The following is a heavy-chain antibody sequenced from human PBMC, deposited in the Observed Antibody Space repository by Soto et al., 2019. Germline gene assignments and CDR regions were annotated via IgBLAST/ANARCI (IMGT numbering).Heavy chain of an antibody. CDR2: IDCDDDK. D-gene: IGHD3-3*01. Sequence: SGPTQVNPTQTLTLTCTFSGFLLSTSGMCVSWIRQPPGKSLEWLALIDCDDDKYYSTSLKTRLTISKDTSKNQVVLTMTNMDPVDTATYYCARTRYYDFWSGYWGDYYYGMDVWGQGTTVTVSS. CDR3: ARTRYYDFWSGYWGDYYYGMDV. V-gene: IGHV2-70*01. J-gene: IGHJ6*02. CDR1: GFLLSTSGMC.